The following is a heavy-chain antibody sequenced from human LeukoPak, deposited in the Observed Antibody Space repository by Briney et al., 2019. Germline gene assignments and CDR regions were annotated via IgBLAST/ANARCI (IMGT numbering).Heavy chain of an antibody. CDR1: GFTFSSYS. V-gene: IGHV3-21*01. CDR2: ISSSSTYI. Sequence: GGSLRLSCAASGFTFSSYSMNWVRQAPGKGLEWVSSISSSSTYIYYADSVRGRFTISRDNAENSLYLQMDSLRAEDTAMYYCARDYGDSHWGQGTLVTVSP. J-gene: IGHJ4*02. CDR3: ARDYGDSH. D-gene: IGHD4-17*01.